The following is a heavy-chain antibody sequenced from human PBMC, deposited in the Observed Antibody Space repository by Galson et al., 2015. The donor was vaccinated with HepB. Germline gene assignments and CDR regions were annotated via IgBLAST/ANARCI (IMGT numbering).Heavy chain of an antibody. V-gene: IGHV1-69*13. CDR2: IIPIFGTA. D-gene: IGHD3-16*01. J-gene: IGHJ6*02. CDR1: GGTFSSYA. Sequence: SVKVSCKASGGTFSSYAISWVRQAPGQGLEWMGGIIPIFGTANYAQKFQGRVTITADESTSTAYMELSSLRSEDTAVYYCGITVMRYVSGYYGMDVWGQGTTVTVSS. CDR3: GITVMRYVSGYYGMDV.